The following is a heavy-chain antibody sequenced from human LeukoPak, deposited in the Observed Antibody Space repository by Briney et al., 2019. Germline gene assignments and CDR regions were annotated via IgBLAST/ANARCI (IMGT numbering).Heavy chain of an antibody. J-gene: IGHJ6*02. V-gene: IGHV3-23*01. CDR3: ARGSIVVVPAAPGPRRYGMDV. CDR1: GFTFSSYA. Sequence: PGGSLRLSCAASGFTFSSYAMSWVRQAPGKGLEWVSAISGSGGSTYYADSVKGRFTISRDNSKNTLYLQMNSLRAEDTAVYYCARGSIVVVPAAPGPRRYGMDVWGQGTTVTVSS. D-gene: IGHD2-2*01. CDR2: ISGSGGST.